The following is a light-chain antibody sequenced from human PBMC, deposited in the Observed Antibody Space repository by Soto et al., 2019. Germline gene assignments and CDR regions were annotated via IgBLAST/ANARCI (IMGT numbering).Light chain of an antibody. CDR3: QQYGSSHLIT. J-gene: IGKJ5*01. CDR2: GVS. CDR1: QSVNSY. Sequence: EFVLTHAPCTLSLSPLERASLSFMTIQSVNSYLAWYQQKPGQAPRLLIYGVSRRATGIPDRFSGSGSGTDFTLTISRLEPEDFAVYYCQQYGSSHLITFGQGTRLEIK. V-gene: IGKV3-20*01.